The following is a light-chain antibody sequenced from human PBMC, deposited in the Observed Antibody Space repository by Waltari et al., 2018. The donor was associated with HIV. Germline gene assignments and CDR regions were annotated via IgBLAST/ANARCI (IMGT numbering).Light chain of an antibody. CDR2: RAS. V-gene: IGKV1-5*03. J-gene: IGKJ1*01. CDR3: QQYNTYSRT. CDR1: QTIGGW. Sequence: DIQMTQSPSTLSASVGDTVTITCRASQTIGGWLAWYQQKPGKAPKLLIYRASTLDSGVPSRFSGSGSGTEFTLTISSLQPDDFATYYCQQYNTYSRTFGQGTKVDI.